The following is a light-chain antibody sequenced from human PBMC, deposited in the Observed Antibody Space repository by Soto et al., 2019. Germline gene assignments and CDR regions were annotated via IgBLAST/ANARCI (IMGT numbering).Light chain of an antibody. CDR1: QSVSMY. J-gene: IGKJ1*01. V-gene: IGKV3-20*01. CDR3: QQYGSSPWT. Sequence: EIVLTQSPGTLSLSPGERATLSCRASQSVSMYLAWYQQKPGQAPRLLIYGASSRATGIPDRFSGSGSGTDFTLTISRLEPEDFAVYYCQQYGSSPWTFGQGTKVEIK. CDR2: GAS.